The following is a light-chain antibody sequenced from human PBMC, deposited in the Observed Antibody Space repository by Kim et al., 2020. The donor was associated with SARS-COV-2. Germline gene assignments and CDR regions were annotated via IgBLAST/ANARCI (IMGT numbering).Light chain of an antibody. CDR3: QAWDSSTVV. J-gene: IGLJ2*01. Sequence: GTPGQTASITCSGDELGDKYASWYQQKPGRSPVLVIYQDTKRPSGIPERFSGSNSGNTATLTISGTQAMDEADYYCQAWDSSTVVFGGGTQLTVL. V-gene: IGLV3-1*01. CDR2: QDT. CDR1: ELGDKY.